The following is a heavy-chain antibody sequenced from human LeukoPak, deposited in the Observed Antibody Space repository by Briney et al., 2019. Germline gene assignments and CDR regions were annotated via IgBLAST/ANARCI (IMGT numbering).Heavy chain of an antibody. D-gene: IGHD4-17*01. CDR3: AKDNAVTTFAY. J-gene: IGHJ4*02. CDR2: ISGSGGSR. V-gene: IGHV3-23*01. CDR1: GFTFSSYG. Sequence: GGSLRLSCAASGFTFSSYGMSWVRQAPGKGLEWVSAISGSGGSRYYADSVKGRFTISRDNSKNTLYLQMNSLRAEDTAVYYCAKDNAVTTFAYWGQGTLVTVSS.